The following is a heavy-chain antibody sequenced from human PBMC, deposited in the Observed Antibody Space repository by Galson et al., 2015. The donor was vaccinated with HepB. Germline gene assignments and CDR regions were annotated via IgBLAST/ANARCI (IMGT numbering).Heavy chain of an antibody. D-gene: IGHD3-10*01. CDR2: ISYDGSKK. CDR1: GFPFRNYD. CDR3: AKDLSHYYGSGSYSPLDT. Sequence: SLRLSCAASGFPFRNYDMHWVRQAPGKGLEWVALISYDGSKKYYADSVKGRFTISRDNSKNTLYLQMNSLRTEDTALYYCAKDLSHYYGSGSYSPLDTWGQGTLLTISS. J-gene: IGHJ5*02. V-gene: IGHV3-30*18.